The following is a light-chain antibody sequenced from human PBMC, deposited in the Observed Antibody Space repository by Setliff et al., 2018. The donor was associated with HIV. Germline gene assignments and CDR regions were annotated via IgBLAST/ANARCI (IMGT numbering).Light chain of an antibody. J-gene: IGLJ2*01. Sequence: SALTQPPSASGSPGQSVTISCTGTSNDVGGYNSVSWYQQHPGKAPKLVIFDVGQRPSGVPDRFSGSKSGNTASLTVSGLQADDEADYYCSSYADFSSVIFGGGTKVTVL. V-gene: IGLV2-8*01. CDR2: DVG. CDR3: SSYADFSSVI. CDR1: SNDVGGYNS.